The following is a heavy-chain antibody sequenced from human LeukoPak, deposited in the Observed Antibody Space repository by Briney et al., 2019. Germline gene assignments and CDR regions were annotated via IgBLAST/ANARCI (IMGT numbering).Heavy chain of an antibody. CDR3: ARVGHNWFDP. J-gene: IGHJ5*02. CDR2: IYHSGRT. CDR1: GGSISSPNW. Sequence: PSETLSLTCAVSGGSISSPNWWTWVRQPPGKGLEWIGEIYHSGRTNSNPSLGSRVIMSVDKSKNQFSLKLTSVTAADTAVYYCARVGHNWFDPWGQGTLVTVSA. V-gene: IGHV4-4*02. D-gene: IGHD1-26*01.